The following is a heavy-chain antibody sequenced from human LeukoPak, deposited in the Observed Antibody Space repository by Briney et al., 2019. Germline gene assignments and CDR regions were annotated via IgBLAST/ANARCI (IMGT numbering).Heavy chain of an antibody. D-gene: IGHD3-10*01. J-gene: IGHJ4*02. V-gene: IGHV3-23*01. CDR3: AKAERVRGVDPGAFDY. Sequence: GGSLRLSCAASGFTFSNHAMSWVRQAPGKGLEWVSAISGSGGSTYYADSVKGRFTISRDNSKNTLYLKMNSLRAEDTAVYYCAKAERVRGVDPGAFDYWGQGTLVTVSS. CDR2: ISGSGGST. CDR1: GFTFSNHA.